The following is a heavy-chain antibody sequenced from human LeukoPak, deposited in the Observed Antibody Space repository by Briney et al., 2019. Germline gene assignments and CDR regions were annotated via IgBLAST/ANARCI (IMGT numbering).Heavy chain of an antibody. J-gene: IGHJ4*02. CDR1: GFTFSSYG. V-gene: IGHV3-30*18. D-gene: IGHD3-10*01. CDR2: ISYDGRNK. Sequence: GGSLRLSCAASGFTFSSYGMHWVRQAPGKGLEWVAVISYDGRNKYYADSVKGRFTISRDNSKNTLYLQMNSLRAEDTAVYYCAQLRTSGSYSGKVFDYWGQGTLVTVSS. CDR3: AQLRTSGSYSGKVFDY.